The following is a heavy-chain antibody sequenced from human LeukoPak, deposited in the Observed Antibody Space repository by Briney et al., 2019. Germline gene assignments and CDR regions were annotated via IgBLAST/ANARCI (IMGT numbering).Heavy chain of an antibody. V-gene: IGHV4-31*03. CDR2: IHYSGNT. Sequence: SQTLSLTCTVSVGSISSGDYYWSWIRQHPGKGLEWIGYIHYSGNTYYNPSLKSRVTISLDTSKSQFSLKLSSVTAADTAVYYCARGPGFDYWGQGTLVTVSS. J-gene: IGHJ4*02. CDR3: ARGPGFDY. CDR1: VGSISSGDYY.